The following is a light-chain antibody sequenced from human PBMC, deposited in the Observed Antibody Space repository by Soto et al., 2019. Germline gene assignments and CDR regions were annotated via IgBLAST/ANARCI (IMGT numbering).Light chain of an antibody. Sequence: EIVMTQSPATLSVSPGEGATLSCRASQSVSSKLAWYQQKPGQAPRLLIYGASTRATGIPARFSGSGSGADFTLTISGLEPEDFGLYYCQQYGVTPPNTFGGGTKVDIK. CDR3: QQYGVTPPNT. CDR1: QSVSSK. CDR2: GAS. V-gene: IGKV3-15*01. J-gene: IGKJ4*01.